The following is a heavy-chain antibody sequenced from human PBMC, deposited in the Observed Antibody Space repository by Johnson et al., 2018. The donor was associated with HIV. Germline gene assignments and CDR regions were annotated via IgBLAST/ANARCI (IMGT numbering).Heavy chain of an antibody. CDR3: ARDRLWFGESDAFDI. D-gene: IGHD3-10*01. J-gene: IGHJ3*02. CDR2: ICYDGSNK. CDR1: GFTFSSYG. V-gene: IGHV3-33*01. Sequence: QVQLVESGGGVVQPGRSLRLSCAASGFTFSSYGMHWVRPAPGKGLEWVAVICYDGSNKYYADSVKGPFTIARDNAKNSLYLQMNSLRAEDTAVYYCARDRLWFGESDAFDIWGQGTMVTVSS.